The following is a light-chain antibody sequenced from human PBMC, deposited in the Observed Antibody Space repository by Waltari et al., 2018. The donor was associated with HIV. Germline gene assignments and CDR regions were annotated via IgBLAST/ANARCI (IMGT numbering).Light chain of an antibody. V-gene: IGKV4-1*01. J-gene: IGKJ2*01. CDR2: WAS. CDR1: QSVLYSSNNKNY. Sequence: DIVMTQSPDSLAVSLGERATINCKSSQSVLYSSNNKNYLAWYQQKPGQPPKLLIYWASTRESGVPDRFSGSGSGTDFTLTIGSLQAEDVAVYYCQQHSSTPYTFGQGTKLEIK. CDR3: QQHSSTPYT.